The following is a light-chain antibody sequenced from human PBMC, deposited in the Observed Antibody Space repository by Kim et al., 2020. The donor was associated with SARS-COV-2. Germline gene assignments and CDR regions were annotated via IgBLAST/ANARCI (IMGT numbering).Light chain of an antibody. CDR3: QQLNANRA. CDR1: QGIGNY. V-gene: IGKV1-9*01. Sequence: SASVGDRVTITCRASQGIGNYLAWYQQNPRKAPKLLIYGASTLQSGVPSRISGSGSGTEFPLTISSLQPEDFASYFCQQLNANRAFGQGTKVDIK. CDR2: GAS. J-gene: IGKJ1*01.